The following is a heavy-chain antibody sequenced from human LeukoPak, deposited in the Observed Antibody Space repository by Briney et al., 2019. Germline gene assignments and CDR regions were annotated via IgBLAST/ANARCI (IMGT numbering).Heavy chain of an antibody. CDR2: IKQDGSEK. Sequence: PGGSLRLSCAASGFTFSSFWMSWFRQAPGKGLEWVANIKQDGSEKYYVDSVKGRFTISRDNAKNSLYLQMNSLRAEDTAVYYCARDVSDILTWEYWGQGTLVTVSS. J-gene: IGHJ4*02. D-gene: IGHD3-9*01. CDR1: GFTFSSFW. V-gene: IGHV3-7*01. CDR3: ARDVSDILTWEY.